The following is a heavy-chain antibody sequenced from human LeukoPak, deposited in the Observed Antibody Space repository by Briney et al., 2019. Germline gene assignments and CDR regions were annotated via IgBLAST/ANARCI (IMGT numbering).Heavy chain of an antibody. J-gene: IGHJ4*02. V-gene: IGHV4-59*01. CDR3: ARDASLGPFDS. D-gene: IGHD3-16*01. Sequence: SETLSLTCTISGGSISSYYWSWIRQPPGKGLEWIGYIFHSGATNYSPSLKSRVTMSVDTSKNQFSLRLRSVTAADTAVYYCARDASLGPFDSWGQGSQVTVSS. CDR2: IFHSGAT. CDR1: GGSISSYY.